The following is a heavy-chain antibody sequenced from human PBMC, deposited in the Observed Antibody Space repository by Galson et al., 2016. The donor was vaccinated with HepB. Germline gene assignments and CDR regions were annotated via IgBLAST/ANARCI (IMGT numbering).Heavy chain of an antibody. CDR1: GFSFSSYY. V-gene: IGHV4-59*01. J-gene: IGHJ4*02. Sequence: SGFSFSSYYCNWVRQAPGKGLEWIGYIHTSWSTKYSPSLKSRVTISLDTSKNQFSLNLSSVTAADTAVYCCVTGRGWLPDYWGQGTLVTVFS. CDR2: IHTSWST. D-gene: IGHD3-10*01. CDR3: VTGRGWLPDY.